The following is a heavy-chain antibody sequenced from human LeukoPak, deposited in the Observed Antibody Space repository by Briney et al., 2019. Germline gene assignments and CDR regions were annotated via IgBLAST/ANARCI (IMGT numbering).Heavy chain of an antibody. J-gene: IGHJ4*02. Sequence: SQTLSLTCAISGDSVSSNSAAWNWIRQPPSRCREGLGRTYYRSKWYNDYAVSVKSRITINPDTSKNQFSLQLNSVTPEDTAVYYCARDPGYGPIFDYWGQGTLVTVSS. CDR1: GDSVSSNSAA. V-gene: IGHV6-1*01. D-gene: IGHD4/OR15-4a*01. CDR2: TYYRSKWYN. CDR3: ARDPGYGPIFDY.